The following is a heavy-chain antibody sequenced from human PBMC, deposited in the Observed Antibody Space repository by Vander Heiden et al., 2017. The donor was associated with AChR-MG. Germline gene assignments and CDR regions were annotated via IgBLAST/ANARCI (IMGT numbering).Heavy chain of an antibody. D-gene: IGHD3-10*01. CDR3: ARESLLLGMDV. V-gene: IGHV3-7*01. J-gene: IGHJ6*02. CDR1: GFTFRSNW. Sequence: EVQLVESGGGLVQPGGSLRLSCAASGFTFRSNWMGWVRQAPGKGLEWVANIKQDGSEKYYVDSVKGRFTISRDNAKNSLYLQMNSLRAEDTAVYYCARESLLLGMDVWGQGTTVTVSS. CDR2: IKQDGSEK.